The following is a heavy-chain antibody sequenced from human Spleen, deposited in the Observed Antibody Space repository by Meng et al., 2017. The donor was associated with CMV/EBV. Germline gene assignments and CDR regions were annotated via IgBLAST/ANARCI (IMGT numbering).Heavy chain of an antibody. D-gene: IGHD1-26*01. CDR3: AKGYSGSYRAAMDV. V-gene: IGHV3-23*01. J-gene: IGHJ6*02. Sequence: GGSLRLSCAASGLTFSSYALSWVRQAPGKGLEWVSHISGTGGSTYYADSVKGRFTISRDNSRNTLYLQMNSLRAGDTAVYYCAKGYSGSYRAAMDVWGQGTTVTVSS. CDR1: GLTFSSYA. CDR2: ISGTGGST.